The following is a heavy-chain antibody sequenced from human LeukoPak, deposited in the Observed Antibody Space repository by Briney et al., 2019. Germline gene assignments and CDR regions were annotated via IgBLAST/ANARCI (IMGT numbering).Heavy chain of an antibody. V-gene: IGHV3-21*01. D-gene: IGHD6-13*01. CDR1: GFTFSGYS. Sequence: SGGSLRLSCAASGFTFSGYSMNWVRQAPGKGLEWVSSISTTSDYIHYADSLKGRVAISRDNAKNSLCLQMNSLRAEDTAVYYCARGGIYSQGFDYWGQGSLVTVSS. CDR3: ARGGIYSQGFDY. CDR2: ISTTSDYI. J-gene: IGHJ4*02.